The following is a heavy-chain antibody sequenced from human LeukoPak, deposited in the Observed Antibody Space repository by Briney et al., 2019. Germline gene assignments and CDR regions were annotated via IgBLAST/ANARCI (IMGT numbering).Heavy chain of an antibody. CDR2: ISSGGDIM. CDR3: ATNLIGAGEYFQQ. V-gene: IGHV3-11*01. CDR1: GLRFSDYY. D-gene: IGHD2/OR15-2a*01. J-gene: IGHJ1*01. Sequence: GGSLRLSCAASGLRFSDYYVSWVRQAPGKGLQWVSYISSGGDIMHYADSVKGRFTSSRDNAKNSGYLEMNSLGAEDTAVYYCATNLIGAGEYFQQWGQGTLVTVSS.